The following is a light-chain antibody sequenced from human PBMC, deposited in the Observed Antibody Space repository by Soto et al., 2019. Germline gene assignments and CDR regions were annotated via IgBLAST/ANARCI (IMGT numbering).Light chain of an antibody. V-gene: IGKV1-39*01. J-gene: IGKJ1*01. Sequence: DIQMTQSPSSLSSSVGDRFTLTFRASQSISSYLNWYQQKPGKAPKLLIYAASSLQSGVPSRFSGSGSGTDFTLTISSLQPEDFATYYCQQSYSTPQTFGQGTKVDI. CDR1: QSISSY. CDR2: AAS. CDR3: QQSYSTPQT.